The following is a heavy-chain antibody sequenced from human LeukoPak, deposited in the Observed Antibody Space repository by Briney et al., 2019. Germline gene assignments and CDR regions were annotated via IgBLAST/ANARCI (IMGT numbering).Heavy chain of an antibody. Sequence: GESLKISCKGSGYTFITYWIGWVRQMPGKGLEWMGTIYPGDSDTRYSPSFRGQVTISADKSINTAYLQWSSLKASDTAMYYCARPDDYGGKPAAFDIWGQGTMVTVSS. D-gene: IGHD4-23*01. CDR1: GYTFITYW. J-gene: IGHJ3*02. V-gene: IGHV5-51*01. CDR2: IYPGDSDT. CDR3: ARPDDYGGKPAAFDI.